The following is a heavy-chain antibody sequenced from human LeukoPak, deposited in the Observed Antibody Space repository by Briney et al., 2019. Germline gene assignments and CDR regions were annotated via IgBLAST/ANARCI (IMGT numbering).Heavy chain of an antibody. CDR1: GVSFSSYS. V-gene: IGHV4-59*01. CDR2: IYYSGST. Sequence: SETLSLTCAVSGVSFSSYSWSWIRQPPGKGLEWIGYIYYSGSTNYNPSLKSRVTISVDTSKNQFSLKLSSVTAADTAVYYCARGRLRGNVSFDYWGQGTLVT. CDR3: ARGRLRGNVSFDY. J-gene: IGHJ4*02. D-gene: IGHD4-17*01.